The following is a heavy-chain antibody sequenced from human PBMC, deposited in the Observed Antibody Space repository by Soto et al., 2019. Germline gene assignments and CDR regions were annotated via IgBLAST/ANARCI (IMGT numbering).Heavy chain of an antibody. J-gene: IGHJ1*01. V-gene: IGHV3-48*03. Sequence: EVKLVESGGVLVQPGGSLRLSCAASGFTFSTYEMNWVRQAPGKGLEWISYISSSGSSIYYADSVKGRFTISRDNAWNSLHLQMNSLRVEDTAVYYCARDGYDSSGDSEYFQYWGQGTLVTVSS. CDR1: GFTFSTYE. CDR2: ISSSGSSI. CDR3: ARDGYDSSGDSEYFQY. D-gene: IGHD3-22*01.